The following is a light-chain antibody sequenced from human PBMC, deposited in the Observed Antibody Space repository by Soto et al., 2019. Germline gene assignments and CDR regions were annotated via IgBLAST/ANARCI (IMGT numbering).Light chain of an antibody. CDR1: QSVTNNY. CDR3: QQYVTSRT. CDR2: AAS. Sequence: EIVLTQSPGTLSLSPGERATLSCRASQSVTNNYLAWYQQKPGQGPRLLIYAASGRATGIPDRFSGSGSGTDLTLTISRLEPEDFAVYYCQQYVTSRTFGQGTKVEIK. J-gene: IGKJ1*01. V-gene: IGKV3-20*01.